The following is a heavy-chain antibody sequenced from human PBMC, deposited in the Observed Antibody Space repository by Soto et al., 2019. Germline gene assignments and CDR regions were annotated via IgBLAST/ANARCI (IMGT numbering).Heavy chain of an antibody. J-gene: IGHJ4*02. CDR3: ARFVRHHLPTIDY. D-gene: IGHD3-10*01. CDR2: MNPSSGYT. Sequence: QVQLVQSGAEVKKPGASVRVSCKASGYTFSNYDINWVRQATRQGLEWLGWMNPSSGYTGYAQKCQGRVTMTGDTSISTAYMELSSLTSADTAVYYCARFVRHHLPTIDYWVQGALVTESS. CDR1: GYTFSNYD. V-gene: IGHV1-8*01.